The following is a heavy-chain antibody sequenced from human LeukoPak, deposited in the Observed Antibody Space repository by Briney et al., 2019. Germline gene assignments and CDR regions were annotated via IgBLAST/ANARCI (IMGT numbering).Heavy chain of an antibody. J-gene: IGHJ3*02. D-gene: IGHD3-10*01. CDR1: GFTFSSYG. CDR2: ISGSGGST. CDR3: AKFSGSYLNDAFDI. V-gene: IGHV3-23*01. Sequence: GGSLRLSRAASGFTFSSYGMSWVRQAPGKGLEWVSAISGSGGSTYFADSVKGRFTISRDNSKNTLYLQMNSLRAEDTALYYCAKFSGSYLNDAFDIWGQGTMVTVSS.